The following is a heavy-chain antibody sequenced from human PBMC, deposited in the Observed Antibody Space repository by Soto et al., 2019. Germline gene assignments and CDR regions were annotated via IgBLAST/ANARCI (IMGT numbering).Heavy chain of an antibody. D-gene: IGHD3-22*01. CDR2: IYHSGST. J-gene: IGHJ4*02. Sequence: PSETLSLTCAVSGGSISSGGYSWSWIRQPPGKGLEWIGYIYHSGSTYYNPSLKSRVTISVDRSKNQFSLKLSSVTAADTAVYYCARGGVDYYDSSGYYFSPYYFGYWGQGTLVTVSS. V-gene: IGHV4-30-2*01. CDR1: GGSISSGGYS. CDR3: ARGGVDYYDSSGYYFSPYYFGY.